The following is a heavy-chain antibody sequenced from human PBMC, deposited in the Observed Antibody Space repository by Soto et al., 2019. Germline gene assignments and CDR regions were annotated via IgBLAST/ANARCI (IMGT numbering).Heavy chain of an antibody. D-gene: IGHD4-17*01. V-gene: IGHV5-51*03. CDR2: IYPGDSDT. CDR3: ARPLPRGDYPPVGDAFDI. CDR1: GYSFTSYW. Sequence: EVQLVQSGAEVKKPGESLKISCKGSGYSFTSYWIGWVRQMPGKGLEWMGIIYPGDSDTRYSPSFQGQVTISADKSISTAYLQWSSLKASDTAMYYCARPLPRGDYPPVGDAFDIWGQGTMVTVSS. J-gene: IGHJ3*02.